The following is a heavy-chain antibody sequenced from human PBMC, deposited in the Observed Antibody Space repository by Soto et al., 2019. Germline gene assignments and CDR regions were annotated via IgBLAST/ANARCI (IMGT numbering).Heavy chain of an antibody. CDR2: INPNSGGT. D-gene: IGHD3-10*01. J-gene: IGHJ4*02. CDR3: ATPSGY. Sequence: AASVKVSCKASGYTFTGYYMHWVRQAPGQGLEWMGWINPNSGGTNYAQKFQGRVTMTRDTSTSTVFMDLSSLRSEDTAIYYCATPSGYWGQGTLVTVSS. V-gene: IGHV1-2*02. CDR1: GYTFTGYY.